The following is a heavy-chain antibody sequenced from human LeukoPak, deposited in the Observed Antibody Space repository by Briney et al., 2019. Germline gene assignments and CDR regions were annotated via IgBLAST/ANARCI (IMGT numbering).Heavy chain of an antibody. CDR2: ISTTGTTI. CDR1: GFTFSAYH. V-gene: IGHV3-48*02. D-gene: IGHD2-21*01. J-gene: IGHJ4*02. CDR3: ARVWQDYSGVDY. Sequence: GGTLRLSCAASGFTFSAYHINWVRQAPGKGLEWISYISTTGTTIHYADSVKGRFAISRDNAKSSLYLQMNSLRDEDTAVYYCARVWQDYSGVDYWGQGTLVTVSS.